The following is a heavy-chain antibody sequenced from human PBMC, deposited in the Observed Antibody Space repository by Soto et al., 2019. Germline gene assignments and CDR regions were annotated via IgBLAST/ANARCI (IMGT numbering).Heavy chain of an antibody. V-gene: IGHV3-23*01. CDR1: GFTFTYYA. J-gene: IGHJ4*02. D-gene: IGHD2-2*01. Sequence: GGSLRLSCTASGFTFTYYAFSWVRQAPGKGLEWVSAISANGQGIYYADSVRGRFTISRDNSKNTVFLHMDSLRAEDTAVYYCAKDRDYPRDQFHYWGQGTLVTVPQ. CDR3: AKDRDYPRDQFHY. CDR2: ISANGQGI.